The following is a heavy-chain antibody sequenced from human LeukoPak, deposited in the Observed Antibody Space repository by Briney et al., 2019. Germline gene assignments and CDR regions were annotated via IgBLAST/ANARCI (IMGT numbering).Heavy chain of an antibody. CDR1: GFTFDDYA. CDR3: ARDQEIVVVMITFDY. J-gene: IGHJ4*02. Sequence: GGSLRLSCAASGFTFDDYAMHWVRQAPGKGLEWVSGISWNSGSIGYADSVRGRFTISRDNAKNSLYLQMNSLRAEDTALYYCARDQEIVVVMITFDYWGQGTLVTVSS. V-gene: IGHV3-9*01. D-gene: IGHD3-22*01. CDR2: ISWNSGSI.